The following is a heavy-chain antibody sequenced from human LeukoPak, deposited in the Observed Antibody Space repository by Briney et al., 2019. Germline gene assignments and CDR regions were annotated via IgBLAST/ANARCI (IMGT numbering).Heavy chain of an antibody. D-gene: IGHD6-25*01. V-gene: IGHV4-30-2*01. CDR3: ARQSPALGSWFDP. J-gene: IGHJ5*02. Sequence: KTSQTLSLTCTVSGGSISSGGYYWSWIRQPPGKGLEWIGYIYHSGSTYYNPSLKSRVTISVDRSKNQFSLKLSSVTAADTAVYYCARQSPALGSWFDPWGQGTLVTVSS. CDR2: IYHSGST. CDR1: GGSISSGGYY.